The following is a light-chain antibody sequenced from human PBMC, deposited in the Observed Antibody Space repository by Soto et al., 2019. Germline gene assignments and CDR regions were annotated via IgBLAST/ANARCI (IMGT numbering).Light chain of an antibody. J-gene: IGLJ1*01. CDR3: AAWDDSLNGYV. Sequence: QSVLTQAPSASGTPGQWVTISCSGSSSNIGNSTVNWYQQFPGTAPKLLIYANNRRPSGVPDRFSGSKSGTSASLAISGLQSEDEADYHCAAWDDSLNGYVFGAGTKLTV. V-gene: IGLV1-44*01. CDR1: SSNIGNST. CDR2: ANN.